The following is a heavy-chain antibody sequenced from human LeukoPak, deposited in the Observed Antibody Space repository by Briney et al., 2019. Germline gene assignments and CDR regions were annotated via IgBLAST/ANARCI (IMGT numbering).Heavy chain of an antibody. Sequence: TGGSLRLSCAASRFTFSSYGMHWVRQAPGKGLEWVAVIWYDGSNKYYADSVKGRFTISRDNSKNTLYLQMNSLRAEDTAVYYCAGSIAVAGTIDYWGQGTLLTVSS. CDR3: AGSIAVAGTIDY. V-gene: IGHV3-33*01. J-gene: IGHJ4*02. CDR1: RFTFSSYG. D-gene: IGHD6-19*01. CDR2: IWYDGSNK.